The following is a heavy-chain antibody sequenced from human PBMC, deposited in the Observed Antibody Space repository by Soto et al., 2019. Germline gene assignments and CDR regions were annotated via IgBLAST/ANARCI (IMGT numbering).Heavy chain of an antibody. Sequence: GESLKISCKATGYSFTNYWIGWVRQMPGKGLEWMGTIYPCDSDTRYGPAFEGQVTISADKSITTAYLQWSSLKASDTAVYFCARRSQYCTSKICLAHYYYTLDVWGQGTTVTV. V-gene: IGHV5-51*01. CDR3: ARRSQYCTSKICLAHYYYTLDV. CDR1: GYSFTNYW. D-gene: IGHD2-2*01. J-gene: IGHJ6*02. CDR2: IYPCDSDT.